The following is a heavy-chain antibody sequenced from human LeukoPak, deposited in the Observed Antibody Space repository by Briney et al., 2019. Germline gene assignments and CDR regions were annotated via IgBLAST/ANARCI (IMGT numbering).Heavy chain of an antibody. V-gene: IGHV4-39*07. CDR2: IYYSGST. Sequence: KSSETLSLTCTVSGGSISSSSYYWGWIRQPPGKGLEWIGSIYYSGSTNYNPSLKSRVTISVDTSKNQFSLKLSSVTAADTAVYYCASHYSGYANFDYWGQGTLVTVSS. J-gene: IGHJ4*02. CDR3: ASHYSGYANFDY. D-gene: IGHD5-12*01. CDR1: GGSISSSSYY.